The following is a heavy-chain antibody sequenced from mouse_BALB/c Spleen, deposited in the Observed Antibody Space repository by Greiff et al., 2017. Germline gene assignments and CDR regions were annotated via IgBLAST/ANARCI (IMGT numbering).Heavy chain of an antibody. J-gene: IGHJ4*01. CDR1: GFTFSDYY. Sequence: EVMLVESGGGLVKPGGSLKLSCAASGFTFSDYYMYWVRQTPEKRLEWVATISDGGSYTYYPDSVKGRFTISRDNAKNNLYLQMSSLKSEDTAMYYCARDSYGNYAMDYWGQGTSVTVSS. D-gene: IGHD2-1*01. CDR3: ARDSYGNYAMDY. V-gene: IGHV5-4*02. CDR2: ISDGGSYT.